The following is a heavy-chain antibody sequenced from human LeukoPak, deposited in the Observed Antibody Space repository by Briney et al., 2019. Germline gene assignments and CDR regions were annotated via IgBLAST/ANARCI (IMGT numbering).Heavy chain of an antibody. J-gene: IGHJ4*02. CDR3: ARVVQRGYSYGLRLDY. V-gene: IGHV1-69*06. CDR2: IIPIFGTA. CDR1: VGTFSSYA. D-gene: IGHD5-18*01. Sequence: SVQVSCKASVGTFSSYAISWVRQAPGQGLEWMGRIIPIFGTANYAQKFQGRVTITADKSTSTAYVELSSLRSEDTAVYYCARVVQRGYSYGLRLDYWGQGTLVTVSS.